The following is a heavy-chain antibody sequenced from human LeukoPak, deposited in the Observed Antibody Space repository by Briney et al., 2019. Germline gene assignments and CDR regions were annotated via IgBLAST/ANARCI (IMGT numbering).Heavy chain of an antibody. CDR2: IYTSGST. CDR1: GGSISSGSYY. J-gene: IGHJ5*02. CDR3: ARDPSIAAAGTNWFDP. D-gene: IGHD6-13*01. V-gene: IGHV4-61*02. Sequence: PSETLSLTCTVSGGSISSGSYYWSWIRQPAGQGLEWIGRIYTSGSTNYNPSLKSRVTISVDTSKNQFSLKLSSVTAADTAVYYCARDPSIAAAGTNWFDPWGQGTLVTVSS.